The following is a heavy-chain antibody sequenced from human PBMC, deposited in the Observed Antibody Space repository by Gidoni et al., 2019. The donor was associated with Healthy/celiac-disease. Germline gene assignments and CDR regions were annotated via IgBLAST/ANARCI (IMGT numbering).Heavy chain of an antibody. CDR1: GFTCSTYS. Sequence: EVQLVESGGGLVKPGGSRRLSCAASGFTCSTYSINWVRQAQGKGLEWVSASSSSSSYKYYADSVKGRFNISRDNAKNSLYLQMNSLRVEDTAVYYCARDYSSNWSGFDPWGQGTLVTVSS. D-gene: IGHD6-13*01. CDR3: ARDYSSNWSGFDP. V-gene: IGHV3-21*01. CDR2: SSSSSSYK. J-gene: IGHJ5*02.